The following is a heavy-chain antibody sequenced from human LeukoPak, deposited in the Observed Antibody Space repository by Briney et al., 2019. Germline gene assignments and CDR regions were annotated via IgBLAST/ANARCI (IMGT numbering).Heavy chain of an antibody. J-gene: IGHJ4*02. D-gene: IGHD2-15*01. V-gene: IGHV1-2*02. CDR1: GYTFTGYY. CDR3: AREAPGYCSGGSCYHFDY. Sequence: ASVKVSCKASGYTFTGYYMHWVRQAPGQGLEWMGWINPNSGGTNYAQKFQGRVTMTRDTSTSTVYMELSSLRSEDTAVYYCAREAPGYCSGGSCYHFDYWGQGTLVTVSS. CDR2: INPNSGGT.